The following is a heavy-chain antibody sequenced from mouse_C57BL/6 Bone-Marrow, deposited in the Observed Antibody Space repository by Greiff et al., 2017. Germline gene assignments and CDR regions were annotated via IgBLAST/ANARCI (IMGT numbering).Heavy chain of an antibody. CDR1: GFNIKDDY. Sequence: VQLQQSGAELVRPGASVKLSCTASGFNIKDDYMHWVKQRPEQGLEWIGWIDPENGDTEYASKFQGKATITADTSSKTAYLQLSSLTSEDTAVYYCTTFGYEDYWGQGTTLTVSS. D-gene: IGHD2-2*01. CDR2: IDPENGDT. CDR3: TTFGYEDY. J-gene: IGHJ2*01. V-gene: IGHV14-4*01.